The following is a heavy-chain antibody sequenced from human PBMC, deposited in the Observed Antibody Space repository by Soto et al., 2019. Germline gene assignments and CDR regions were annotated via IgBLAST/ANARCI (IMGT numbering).Heavy chain of an antibody. D-gene: IGHD3-10*01. J-gene: IGHJ6*03. Sequence: GGSLRLSCAASGFTFSSYAMSWVRQAPGKGLEWVSAISGSGGSTYYADSVKGRFTISRDNSKNTLYLQMNSLRAEDTAVYYCANYRRYYGSGSYPYYYYYMDVWGKGTTVTVSS. CDR1: GFTFSSYA. CDR3: ANYRRYYGSGSYPYYYYYMDV. V-gene: IGHV3-23*01. CDR2: ISGSGGST.